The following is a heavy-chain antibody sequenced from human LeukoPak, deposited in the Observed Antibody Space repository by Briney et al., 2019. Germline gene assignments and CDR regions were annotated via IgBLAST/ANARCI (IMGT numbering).Heavy chain of an antibody. Sequence: SETLSLTCTVSGGSISSYYWSWIRQPPGKGLEWIGYIHYSGSTNYNPSLKSRVTISVDTSKNQFSLKLSSVTAADTAVYYCARLKREWLAIYYYYMDVWGKGTTVTISS. J-gene: IGHJ6*03. CDR2: IHYSGST. CDR1: GGSISSYY. CDR3: ARLKREWLAIYYYYMDV. D-gene: IGHD6-19*01. V-gene: IGHV4-59*08.